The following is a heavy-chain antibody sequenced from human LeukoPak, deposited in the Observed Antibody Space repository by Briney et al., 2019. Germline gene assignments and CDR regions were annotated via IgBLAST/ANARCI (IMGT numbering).Heavy chain of an antibody. CDR2: VYYTGST. Sequence: SETLSLTCTVSGGSISSYYWRWIRQPPGKGLEWIGYVYYTGSTNYNPSLKSRVTISLDTSKSQFSLKLSSVTAADTAVYYCARGYSSGLFFGFWGQGTLVTVSS. CDR1: GGSISSYY. D-gene: IGHD6-19*01. V-gene: IGHV4-59*01. J-gene: IGHJ4*02. CDR3: ARGYSSGLFFGF.